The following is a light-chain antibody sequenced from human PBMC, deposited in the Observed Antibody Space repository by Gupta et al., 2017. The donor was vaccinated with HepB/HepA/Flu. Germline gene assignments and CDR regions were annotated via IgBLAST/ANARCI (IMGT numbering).Light chain of an antibody. Sequence: QAGLSQPSSLSTGLGQIATLTCTGSYDNVGSQGAAWLQQIEGRPPKLLSYRNTGRPPGISEGFSASRSEFIASLTISALQPEDEAVYCCAAWDNARETWVFGGG. CDR1: YDNVGSQG. CDR3: AAWDNARETWV. V-gene: IGLV10-54*04. CDR2: RNT. J-gene: IGLJ3*02.